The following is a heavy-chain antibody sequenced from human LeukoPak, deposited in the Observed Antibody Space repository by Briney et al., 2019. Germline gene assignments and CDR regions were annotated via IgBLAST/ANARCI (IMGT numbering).Heavy chain of an antibody. D-gene: IGHD2-8*01. V-gene: IGHV4-34*01. CDR2: INHSGST. CDR1: GGSSSGYY. CDR3: ARGRNCTNGVCYSSRGRFDY. J-gene: IGHJ4*02. Sequence: SETLSLTCAVYGGSSSGYYWSWIRQPPGKGLEWIGEINHSGSTNYNPSLKSRVTISVDTSKNQFSLKLSSVTAADTAVYYCARGRNCTNGVCYSSRGRFDYWGQGTLVTVSS.